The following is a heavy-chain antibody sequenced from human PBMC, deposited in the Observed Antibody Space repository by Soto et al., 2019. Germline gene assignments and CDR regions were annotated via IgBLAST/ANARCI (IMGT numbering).Heavy chain of an antibody. CDR2: IYHSGST. D-gene: IGHD6-6*01. Sequence: PSETLSLTCAVSGGSISSSNWWSWVRQPPGKGLEWIGEIYHSGSTNYNPSLKSRVTISVDKSKNQFSLKLSSVTAADTAVYYCARDSSIAARLLYYYVMDVWGQGTPVTVSS. V-gene: IGHV4-4*02. CDR1: GGSISSSNW. J-gene: IGHJ6*01. CDR3: ARDSSIAARLLYYYVMDV.